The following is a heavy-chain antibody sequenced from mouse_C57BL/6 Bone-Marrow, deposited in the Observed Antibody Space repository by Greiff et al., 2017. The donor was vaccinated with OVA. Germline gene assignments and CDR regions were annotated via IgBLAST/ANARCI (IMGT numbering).Heavy chain of an antibody. D-gene: IGHD2-10*01. CDR2: INYDGSST. CDR3: SRAYYGNYWYFDV. V-gene: IGHV5-16*01. CDR1: GFTFSDYY. J-gene: IGHJ1*03. Sequence: EVHLVESEGGLVQPGSSMKLSCTASGFTFSDYYMAWVRQAPEKGLEWVANINYDGSSTYYLDSLKSRFIISRDNAKNILYLQMSSLKSEDTATYYCSRAYYGNYWYFDVWGTGTTVTVSS.